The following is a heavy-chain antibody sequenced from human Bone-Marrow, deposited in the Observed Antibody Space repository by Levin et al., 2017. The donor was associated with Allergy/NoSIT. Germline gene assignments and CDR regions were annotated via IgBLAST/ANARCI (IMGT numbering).Heavy chain of an antibody. CDR3: AGEPNNPYYYRYGLDV. Sequence: SETLSLTCTVSGGSISDDSYYWAWVRQPPGKGLEWLGSIYYDGSAYYNPSLKTRLTISVDTSKNQFSLTVNAVTAAETAVYSCAGEPNNPYYYRYGLDVWGPGTTVTVSS. J-gene: IGHJ6*02. CDR2: IYYDGSA. V-gene: IGHV4-39*07. D-gene: IGHD2/OR15-2a*01. CDR1: GGSISDDSYY.